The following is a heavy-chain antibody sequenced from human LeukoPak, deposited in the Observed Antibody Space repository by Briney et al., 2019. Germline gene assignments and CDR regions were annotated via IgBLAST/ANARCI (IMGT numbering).Heavy chain of an antibody. D-gene: IGHD3-3*01. V-gene: IGHV1-24*01. CDR2: FDPEDGET. CDR1: GYTLTELS. J-gene: IGHJ4*02. CDR3: ATQTLGVGVDAGFDY. Sequence: ASVKVSCKVSGYTLTELSMHWVRQAPGKGLEWMGGFDPEDGETIYAQKFQGRVTMTEDTSTDTAYMELSSLRSEDAAVYYCATQTLGVGVDAGFDYWGQGTLVAVSS.